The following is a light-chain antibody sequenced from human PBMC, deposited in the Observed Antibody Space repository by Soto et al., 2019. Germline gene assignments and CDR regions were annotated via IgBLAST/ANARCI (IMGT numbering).Light chain of an antibody. CDR3: CSYAGGSTLI. Sequence: QSVLTQPASVSGSPGQSITISCTGSSGDVGTYVLVSWYQKHPGKAPQLLIYEGSERPSGISHRFSGSKSGHTASLTISGLQAEDEADYYCCSYAGGSTLIFGGGTKLTVL. J-gene: IGLJ2*01. CDR2: EGS. CDR1: SGDVGTYVL. V-gene: IGLV2-23*01.